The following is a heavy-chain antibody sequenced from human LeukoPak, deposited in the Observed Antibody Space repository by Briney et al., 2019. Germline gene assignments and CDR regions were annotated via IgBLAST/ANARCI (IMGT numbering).Heavy chain of an antibody. D-gene: IGHD4-17*01. J-gene: IGHJ4*02. CDR1: GYTVTGYY. V-gene: IGHV1-2*02. Sequence: ASVKVSCKASGYTVTGYYMHWVRQAPGQGLEWMGWINPNSGGTNYAQKFQGRVTMTRDTSISTAYMELSRLRSDDTAVYYCARALYGDYFPYFDYWGQGTLVTVSS. CDR2: INPNSGGT. CDR3: ARALYGDYFPYFDY.